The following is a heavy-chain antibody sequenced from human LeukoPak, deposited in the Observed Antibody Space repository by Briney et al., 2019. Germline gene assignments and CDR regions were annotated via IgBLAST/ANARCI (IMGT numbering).Heavy chain of an antibody. Sequence: SETLSLTCSVSGGYISSYYWSWIRQPPGKGLEWIGYIYYTGSTNYNPSLESRVTISIDTSKKQLSLKLRSVTAADTAVYYCARDRRESSKPNDAFDIWGQGTMVTASS. V-gene: IGHV4-59*01. CDR3: ARDRRESSKPNDAFDI. CDR2: IYYTGST. CDR1: GGYISSYY. J-gene: IGHJ3*02. D-gene: IGHD4-11*01.